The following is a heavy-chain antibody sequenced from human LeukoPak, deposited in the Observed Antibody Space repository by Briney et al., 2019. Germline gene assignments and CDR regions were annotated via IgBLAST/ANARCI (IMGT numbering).Heavy chain of an antibody. CDR3: AKYRLIWLPAPVFEY. J-gene: IGHJ4*02. CDR1: GFTFSDYW. D-gene: IGHD5-24*01. Sequence: GGSLRLSCGGSGFTFSDYWMTWARQAPGKGLEWVANIKEDESEKNYADSVKGRFTISRDNAKNSLYLQMNSLRPEDTAVYYCAKYRLIWLPAPVFEYWGQGTLVTVSS. V-gene: IGHV3-7*01. CDR2: IKEDESEK.